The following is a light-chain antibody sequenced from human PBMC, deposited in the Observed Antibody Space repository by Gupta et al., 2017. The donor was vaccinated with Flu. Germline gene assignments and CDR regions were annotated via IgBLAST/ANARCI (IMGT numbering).Light chain of an antibody. CDR2: GTS. CDR3: QQRDRTPWT. V-gene: IGKV1-39*01. CDR1: QKIDNY. Sequence: PSSLYASVGDRVTITCRASQKIDNYLNWYQQKPGEAPKPLISGTSTLNSGVPSRFSGSGSGTDFTLTINRRQPEEFAIYYCQQRDRTPWTFGQGTKVDI. J-gene: IGKJ1*01.